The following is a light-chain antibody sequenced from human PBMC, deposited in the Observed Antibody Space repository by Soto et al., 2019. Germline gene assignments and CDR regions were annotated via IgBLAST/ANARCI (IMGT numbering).Light chain of an antibody. J-gene: IGLJ3*02. Sequence: QYALTQPASVSGSPGQSITISCTGNSSDVGSCNCVSWYQQHPGKAPTLMIYEVNKRPSGISNRFSGSKSGNTASLTISGLQAENEADYYCCSSVGSPNWVFGGGTKLTVL. CDR1: SSDVGSCNC. CDR3: CSSVGSPNWV. V-gene: IGLV2-23*02. CDR2: EVN.